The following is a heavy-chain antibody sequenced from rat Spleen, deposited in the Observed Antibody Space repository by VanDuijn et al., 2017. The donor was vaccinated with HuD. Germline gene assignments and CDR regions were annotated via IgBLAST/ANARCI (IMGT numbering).Heavy chain of an antibody. V-gene: IGHV3-3*01. CDR1: GYSITSSYR. CDR2: ISYSGST. D-gene: IGHD1-10*01. J-gene: IGHJ2*01. Sequence: EVQLQESGPGLVKPSQSLSLTCSVTGYSITSSYRWNWIRKFPGNKLEWMGYISYSGSTNYNPSLRSRISITRDTSKNQFFLHLNSVTTEDTATYYCARSLGRVYNNYFDYWGQGVMVTVSS. CDR3: ARSLGRVYNNYFDY.